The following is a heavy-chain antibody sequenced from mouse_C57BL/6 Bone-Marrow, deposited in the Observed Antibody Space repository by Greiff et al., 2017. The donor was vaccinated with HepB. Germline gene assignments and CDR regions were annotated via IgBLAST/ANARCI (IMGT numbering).Heavy chain of an antibody. D-gene: IGHD6-2*01. CDR3: SRSLARFAY. CDR1: GYTFTSYW. CDR2: IYPGSGST. Sequence: QVQLQQPGAELVRPGSSVKLSCKASGYTFTSYWMHWVKQRPIQGLEWIGEIYPGSGSTNYNEKFKSKATLPVDTSSSTADMQISSLTSEDSAVYYWSRSLARFAYWGQGTLVTVSA. J-gene: IGHJ3*01. V-gene: IGHV1-55*01.